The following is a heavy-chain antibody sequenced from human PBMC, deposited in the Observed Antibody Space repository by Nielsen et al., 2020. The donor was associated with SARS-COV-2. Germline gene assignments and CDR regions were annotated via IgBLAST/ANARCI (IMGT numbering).Heavy chain of an antibody. V-gene: IGHV3-15*01. CDR1: GFTFSNAW. CDR3: TTGTLNDYGDNVDSYYYGMDV. J-gene: IGHJ6*02. D-gene: IGHD4-17*01. CDR2: MKSKTDGGTT. Sequence: GESLKISCVGSGFTFSNAWMSWVRQAPGKGLEWVGRMKSKTDGGTTDYAAPVKGRFIISRDDSKNMVYLQMNSPKIEDTAVYYCTTGTLNDYGDNVDSYYYGMDVWGQGTAVTVSS.